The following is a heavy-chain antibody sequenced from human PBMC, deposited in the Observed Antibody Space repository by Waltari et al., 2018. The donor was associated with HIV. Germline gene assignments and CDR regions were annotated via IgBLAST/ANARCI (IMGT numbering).Heavy chain of an antibody. Sequence: QVQLQQSGAGLFKPSETLSLTCAVSGGSFTAYYWSWIRQTPGKGLEWIGEINQSGNINKSPSLKSRLTISGDPSKNQFSLKMTSMTAADTAVYYCARGSPSLQCYDDFSGYLDAFDVWSHVTMVTVAS. CDR3: ARGSPSLQCYDDFSGYLDAFDV. CDR2: INQSGNI. CDR1: GGSFTAYY. D-gene: IGHD3-22*01. V-gene: IGHV4-34*01. J-gene: IGHJ3*01.